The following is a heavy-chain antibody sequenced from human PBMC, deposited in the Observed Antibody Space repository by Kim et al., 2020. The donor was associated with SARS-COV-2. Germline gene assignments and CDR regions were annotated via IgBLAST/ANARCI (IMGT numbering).Heavy chain of an antibody. CDR1: GGSISSYY. CDR3: ARSGGGYGWVLDY. J-gene: IGHJ4*02. CDR2: IYYSGST. V-gene: IGHV4-59*13. D-gene: IGHD1-26*01. Sequence: SETLSLTCTVSGGSISSYYWSWIRQPPGKGLEWIGYIYYSGSTNYNPSLKSRVTISVDTSKNQFSLKLSSVTAADTAVYYCARSGGGYGWVLDYWGQETLVTVSS.